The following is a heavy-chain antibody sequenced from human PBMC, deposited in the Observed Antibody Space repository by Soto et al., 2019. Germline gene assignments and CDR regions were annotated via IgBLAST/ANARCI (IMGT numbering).Heavy chain of an antibody. V-gene: IGHV4-31*03. Sequence: RSLTCTVSGGSISAAAYYWSWIRQLPGKGLEWIGYIYYNGDTYYNPSLERRVTISLDTSKNQFSLELTSVTAADTAVYYCARETGYYGGYNWFDPWGQGTLVTVSS. CDR3: ARETGYYGGYNWFDP. CDR2: IYYNGDT. J-gene: IGHJ5*02. CDR1: GGSISAAAYY. D-gene: IGHD3-3*01.